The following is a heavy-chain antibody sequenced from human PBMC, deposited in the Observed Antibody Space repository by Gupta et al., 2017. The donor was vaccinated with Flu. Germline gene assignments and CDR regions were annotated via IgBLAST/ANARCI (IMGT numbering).Heavy chain of an antibody. Sequence: GKGLEWVSVISASGGATYYADSVKGRFTISRDKSKNTLFLQMNSLRAEDTAVYYCAKRRVTTLSETCYYGMDVWGQGTTVTVSS. CDR3: AKRRVTTLSETCYYGMDV. D-gene: IGHD4-17*01. CDR2: ISASGGAT. J-gene: IGHJ6*02. V-gene: IGHV3-23*01.